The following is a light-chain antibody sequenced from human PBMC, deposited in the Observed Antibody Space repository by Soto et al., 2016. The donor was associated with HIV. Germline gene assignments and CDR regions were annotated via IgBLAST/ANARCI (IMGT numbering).Light chain of an antibody. CDR2: DDS. V-gene: IGLV3-21*03. CDR3: QVWDRSSDHVV. CDR1: NIGSQS. Sequence: SYELTQPPSVSVALGKTATITCGGDNIGSQSVHWHQQRPGQAPILVVFDDSDRPSGIPDRFSGSKSGNTATLSIIRVEAGDEADYYCQVWDRSSDHVVFGGGTKGVRP. J-gene: IGLJ2*01.